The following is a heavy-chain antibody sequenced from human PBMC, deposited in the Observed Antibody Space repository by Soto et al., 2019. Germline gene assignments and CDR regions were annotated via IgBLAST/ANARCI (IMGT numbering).Heavy chain of an antibody. CDR2: INSDGSNT. J-gene: IGHJ5*02. V-gene: IGHV3-74*03. Sequence: HPGGSLRLSCAASGFTFSDYWMHWVRQVPGKGLEWVTYINSDGSNTKYADSVKGRFTISRDNAKNTLFLEANSLRAEDTAVYYCTRGRYCTDASCFKSRFDPWGQGTLVTVSS. D-gene: IGHD2-8*01. CDR3: TRGRYCTDASCFKSRFDP. CDR1: GFTFSDYW.